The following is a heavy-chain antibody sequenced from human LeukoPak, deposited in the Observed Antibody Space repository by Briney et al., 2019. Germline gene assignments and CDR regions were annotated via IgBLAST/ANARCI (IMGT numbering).Heavy chain of an antibody. Sequence: GRSLRLSCAASGFTFGDYAMHGVRQAPGKGLEWVSGISWNSGSIGYADSVKGRFTISRDNAKNSLYLQMNSLRAEDTALYYCAKDSTRQYGGNSGLFDYWGQGTLVTVSS. CDR2: ISWNSGSI. D-gene: IGHD4-23*01. J-gene: IGHJ4*02. V-gene: IGHV3-9*01. CDR3: AKDSTRQYGGNSGLFDY. CDR1: GFTFGDYA.